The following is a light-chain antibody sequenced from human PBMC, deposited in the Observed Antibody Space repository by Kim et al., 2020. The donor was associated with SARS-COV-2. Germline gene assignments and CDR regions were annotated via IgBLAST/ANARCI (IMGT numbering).Light chain of an antibody. Sequence: VKLTCTLRRGHTTYAIAWHQLQPEKGPRYLMQLNSDGSHNKGDGIPDRFSGSSSGAERYLTISSLQSEDEADYYCQTWGTGIRVVFGGGTQLTVL. CDR3: QTWGTGIRVV. V-gene: IGLV4-69*01. CDR1: RGHTTYA. J-gene: IGLJ2*01. CDR2: LNSDGSH.